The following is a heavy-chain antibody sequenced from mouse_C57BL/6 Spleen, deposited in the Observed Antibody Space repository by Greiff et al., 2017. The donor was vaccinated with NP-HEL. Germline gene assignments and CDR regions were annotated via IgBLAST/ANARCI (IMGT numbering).Heavy chain of an antibody. V-gene: IGHV1-22*01. D-gene: IGHD2-1*01. J-gene: IGHJ4*01. CDR1: GYTFTDYN. Sequence: EVKVVESGPELVKPGASVKMSCKASGYTFTDYNMHWVKQSHGKSLEWIGYINPNNGGTSYNQKFKGKATLTVNKSSSTAYMELRSLTSEDSAVYYCARGGIYGNYVDYAMDYWGQGTSVTVSS. CDR2: INPNNGGT. CDR3: ARGGIYGNYVDYAMDY.